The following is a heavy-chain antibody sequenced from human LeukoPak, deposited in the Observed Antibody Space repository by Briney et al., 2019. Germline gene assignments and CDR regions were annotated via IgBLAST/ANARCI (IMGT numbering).Heavy chain of an antibody. J-gene: IGHJ3*02. CDR3: ARVKRVYCGGDCYHNAFGI. D-gene: IGHD2-21*01. Sequence: SETLSLTCTVSGGSISSYYWSWIRQPPGKGLEWIGYIYYSGGTNYNPSLKSRVTISVDTSKNQFSLKLSSVTAADTAVYYCARVKRVYCGGDCYHNAFGIWGQGTMVTVSS. CDR2: IYYSGGT. CDR1: GGSISSYY. V-gene: IGHV4-59*01.